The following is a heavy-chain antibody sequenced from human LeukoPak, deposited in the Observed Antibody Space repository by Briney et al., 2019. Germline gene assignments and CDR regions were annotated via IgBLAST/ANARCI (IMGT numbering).Heavy chain of an antibody. D-gene: IGHD6-13*01. CDR3: ARGGTVGYSSSWYPAARRWFDP. Sequence: SETLSLTCAVYGGSFSGYYWSWIRQPPGKWLEWIGEINHSGSTNYNPSLKSRVTISVDTSKNQFSLKLSSVTAADTAVYYCARGGTVGYSSSWYPAARRWFDPWGQGTLVTVSS. CDR2: INHSGST. CDR1: GGSFSGYY. J-gene: IGHJ5*02. V-gene: IGHV4-34*01.